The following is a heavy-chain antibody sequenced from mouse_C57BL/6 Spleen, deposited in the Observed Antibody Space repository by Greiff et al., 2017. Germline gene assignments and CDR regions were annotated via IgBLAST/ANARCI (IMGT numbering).Heavy chain of an antibody. CDR3: ARAKGNYDYFDY. V-gene: IGHV2-2*01. CDR2: IWSGGST. Sequence: VMLVESGPGLVQPSQSLSITCTVSGFSLTSYGVHWVRQSPGKGLEWLGVIWSGGSTDYNAAFISRLSISKDNYKSQVFFKMNSLQADDTAIYYCARAKGNYDYFDYWGQGTTLTVSS. J-gene: IGHJ2*01. D-gene: IGHD2-1*01. CDR1: GFSLTSYG.